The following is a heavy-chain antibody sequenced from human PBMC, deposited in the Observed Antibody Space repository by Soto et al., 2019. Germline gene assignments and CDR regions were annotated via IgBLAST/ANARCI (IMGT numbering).Heavy chain of an antibody. V-gene: IGHV3-30*18. Sequence: VQLVESGGGVVQPGRSLRLSCAASGFTFSSYGMHWVRQAPGKGLEWVAVISYDGSNKYYADSVKGRFTISRDNSKNTLYLQMNSLRAEDTAVYYCAKEGCSGGSCYSADFQHWGQGTLVTVSS. CDR3: AKEGCSGGSCYSADFQH. J-gene: IGHJ1*01. CDR1: GFTFSSYG. D-gene: IGHD2-15*01. CDR2: ISYDGSNK.